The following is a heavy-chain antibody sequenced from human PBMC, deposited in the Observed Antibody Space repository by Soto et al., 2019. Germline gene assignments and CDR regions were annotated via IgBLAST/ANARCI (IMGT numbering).Heavy chain of an antibody. J-gene: IGHJ5*02. CDR2: ISSSGSTI. D-gene: IGHD6-6*01. CDR1: GFTFSDYY. CDR3: ARDPRGNIAARLPQENWFDP. V-gene: IGHV3-11*01. Sequence: GGSLRLSCAASGFTFSDYYMSWIRQAPGKGLEWVSYISSSGSTIYYADSVKGRFTISRDNAKNSLYLQMNSLRAEDTAVYYCARDPRGNIAARLPQENWFDPWGQGTLVTVSS.